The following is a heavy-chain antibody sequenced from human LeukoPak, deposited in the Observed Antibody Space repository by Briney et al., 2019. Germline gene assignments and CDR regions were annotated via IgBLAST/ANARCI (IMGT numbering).Heavy chain of an antibody. D-gene: IGHD2-2*01. V-gene: IGHV3-23*01. CDR1: GFTFSSYA. CDR2: ISGSVGST. Sequence: GGSLRLSCAASGFTFSSYAMSWVRQAPGKGLEWVSAISGSVGSTYYADSVKGRFTISRDNSKNTLYLQMNSLRAEDTAVYYCAKDGDIVVVPAAIGFDYWGQGTLVTVSS. CDR3: AKDGDIVVVPAAIGFDY. J-gene: IGHJ4*02.